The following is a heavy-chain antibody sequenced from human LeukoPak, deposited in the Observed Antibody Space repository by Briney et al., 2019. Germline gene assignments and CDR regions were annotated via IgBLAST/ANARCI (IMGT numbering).Heavy chain of an antibody. D-gene: IGHD3-3*01. V-gene: IGHV3-30*02. CDR3: AKDGEWTFDI. CDR2: IGRDRTTK. J-gene: IGHJ3*02. Sequence: PGGSLRLSCAASGFTFSISGMHWVRQAPGEGLEWVAFIGRDRTTKYYADSVKGRFTISGDSSYNTAYLQMNSLGAEDSAMYYCAKDGEWTFDIWGQGAMVTVSS. CDR1: GFTFSISG.